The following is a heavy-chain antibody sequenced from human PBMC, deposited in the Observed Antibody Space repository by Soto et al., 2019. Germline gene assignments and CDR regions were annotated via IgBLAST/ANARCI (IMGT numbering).Heavy chain of an antibody. CDR2: INHSGST. CDR3: ARGRGYSYGPYYYGMDV. Sequence: QVQLQQWGAGLLKPSETLSLTCAVYGGSFSGYYWSWIRQPPGKGLEWIGEINHSGSTNYNPSLKRLVTISVDTSKNQFSLKLSSVTAADTAVYYCARGRGYSYGPYYYGMDVWGQGTTVTVSS. CDR1: GGSFSGYY. V-gene: IGHV4-34*01. J-gene: IGHJ6*02. D-gene: IGHD5-18*01.